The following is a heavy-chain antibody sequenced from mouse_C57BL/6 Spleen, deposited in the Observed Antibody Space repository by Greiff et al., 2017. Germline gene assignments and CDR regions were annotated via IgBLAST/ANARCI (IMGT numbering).Heavy chain of an antibody. V-gene: IGHV14-4*01. CDR3: TKITTSRGDY. Sequence: EVQLVESGAELVRPGASVKLSCTASGFNIKDDYMHWVKQRPEQGLEWIGWIDPENGDTEYASKFQGKATITADTSSNTAYLQLSSLTSEDTAVYYCTKITTSRGDYWGQGTSVTVSS. J-gene: IGHJ4*01. CDR2: IDPENGDT. D-gene: IGHD1-2*01. CDR1: GFNIKDDY.